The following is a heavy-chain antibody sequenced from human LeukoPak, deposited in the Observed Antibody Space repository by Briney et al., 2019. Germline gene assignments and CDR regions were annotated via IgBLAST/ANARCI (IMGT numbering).Heavy chain of an antibody. J-gene: IGHJ4*02. D-gene: IGHD6-13*01. CDR1: GFTFTSYG. V-gene: IGHV1-18*04. Sequence: ASVKVSCKASGFTFTSYGFSWVRQAPGQGLEWMGWVSAYNGDTNYAQKVQGRVTMTTETSTSTAYMELRSLRSDDTAVYYCARIAEQHLARLFDFWGQGTLVTVSS. CDR2: VSAYNGDT. CDR3: ARIAEQHLARLFDF.